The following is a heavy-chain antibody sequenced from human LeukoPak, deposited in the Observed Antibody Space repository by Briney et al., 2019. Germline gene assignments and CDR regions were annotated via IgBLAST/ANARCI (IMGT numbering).Heavy chain of an antibody. CDR1: GFTLSSYG. CDR2: ISYDGSNK. Sequence: GRSLRLSCAASGFTLSSYGMHWVRQAPGKGLEWVAVISYDGSNKYYADSVKGRFTISRDNSKNTLYLQMNSLRAEDTAVYYCAKVSYSYGSYYFDYWGQGTLVTVSS. V-gene: IGHV3-30*18. J-gene: IGHJ4*02. CDR3: AKVSYSYGSYYFDY. D-gene: IGHD5-18*01.